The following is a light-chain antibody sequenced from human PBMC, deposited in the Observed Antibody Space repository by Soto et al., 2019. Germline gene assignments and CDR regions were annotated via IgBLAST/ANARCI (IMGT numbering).Light chain of an antibody. V-gene: IGLV2-14*01. CDR3: SSYTSSSTLNYV. Sequence: QSVLTQPASVSGSPGQSITNSCTGTSSDIGNYNYVSWYQQHPGKAPKLMIYEVSNRPSGVSNRFSGSKSGNTASLTISGLQAEDEADYYCSSYTSSSTLNYVFGTGTKV. J-gene: IGLJ1*01. CDR2: EVS. CDR1: SSDIGNYNY.